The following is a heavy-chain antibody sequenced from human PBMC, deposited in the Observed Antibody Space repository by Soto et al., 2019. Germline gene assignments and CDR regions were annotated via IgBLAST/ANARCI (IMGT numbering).Heavy chain of an antibody. V-gene: IGHV1-2*02. CDR1: GYTFTGYY. CDR2: INPNSGGT. J-gene: IGHJ5*02. D-gene: IGHD2-21*02. Sequence: ASVKVSCKASGYTFTGYYMHWVRQAPGQGLEWMGWINPNSGGTNYAQKFQGRVTMTRDTSISTAYMELSRLRSDDTAVYYCARSWSLGVTAPRNNWFDPWGQGTLVTVSS. CDR3: ARSWSLGVTAPRNNWFDP.